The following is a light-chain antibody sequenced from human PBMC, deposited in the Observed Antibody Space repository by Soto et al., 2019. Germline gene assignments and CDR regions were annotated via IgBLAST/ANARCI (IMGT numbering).Light chain of an antibody. V-gene: IGLV2-14*01. CDR2: EVS. Sequence: QSVLTQPASVSGSPGQSITISCTGTSSDVGGYNYVSWYQQHPGKAPKLMIYEVSNRPSGVSNRFSGSKSGNTASLTISGLQAEEEADYYCSSYTIPGVFGGGTKLTVL. CDR1: SSDVGGYNY. J-gene: IGLJ3*02. CDR3: SSYTIPGV.